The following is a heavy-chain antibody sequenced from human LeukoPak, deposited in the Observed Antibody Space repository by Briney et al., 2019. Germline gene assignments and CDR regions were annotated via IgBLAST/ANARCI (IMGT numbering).Heavy chain of an antibody. V-gene: IGHV1-2*06. D-gene: IGHD3-3*01. CDR1: GSIFTDYY. CDR3: ASRGGRTNYNFWRTYVTDFDY. CDR2: INPNSGGT. Sequence: ASVKVSCKASGSIFTDYYMHWVRQAPGQGLEWMGRINPNSGGTNYAQKFQGRVTMTRETSINTAYMDLSSLRSDDTAVYFCASRGGRTNYNFWRTYVTDFDYWGQGTLVTVSS. J-gene: IGHJ4*02.